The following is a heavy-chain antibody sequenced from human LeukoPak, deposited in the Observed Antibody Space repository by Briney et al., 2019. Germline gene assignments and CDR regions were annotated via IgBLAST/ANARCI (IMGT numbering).Heavy chain of an antibody. J-gene: IGHJ4*02. V-gene: IGHV4-39*07. Sequence: SETLSLTCTVSGGSISSSSYYWGWIRQPPGKGLEWIGSIYYSGSTYYNPSLKSRVTISVDTSKNQFSLKLSSVTAADTAVYYCAKDKGSTSINFDYWGQGTLVTVSS. D-gene: IGHD2-2*01. CDR2: IYYSGST. CDR3: AKDKGSTSINFDY. CDR1: GGSISSSSYY.